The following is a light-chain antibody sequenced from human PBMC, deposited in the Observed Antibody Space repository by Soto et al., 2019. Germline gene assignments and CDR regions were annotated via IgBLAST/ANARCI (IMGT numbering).Light chain of an antibody. CDR1: QSVRSN. CDR2: GAS. Sequence: NRSLPRGGRGTLSCRASQSVRSNLAWYQQKPGQSPRLLIYGASTRATGIPARFSGSGSGTEFTLSIGSLQSEDFAVYYCQQYNELRTTFGQGTKVDIK. J-gene: IGKJ1*01. CDR3: QQYNELRTT. V-gene: IGKV3-15*01.